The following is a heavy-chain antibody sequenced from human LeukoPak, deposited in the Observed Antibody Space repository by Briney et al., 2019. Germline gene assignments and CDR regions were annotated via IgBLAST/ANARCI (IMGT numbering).Heavy chain of an antibody. CDR3: ARGGIAVAGTLLYYYGMDV. V-gene: IGHV1-18*01. J-gene: IGHJ6*02. D-gene: IGHD6-19*01. CDR2: ISAYNGNT. Sequence: ASVKVSCKASGYTFTSYGISWVRQAPGQGLEWMGWISAYNGNTNYAQKLQGRVTMTTDTSTSTAYMELRSLRSDDTAVYYCARGGIAVAGTLLYYYGMDVWGQGTTDTVSS. CDR1: GYTFTSYG.